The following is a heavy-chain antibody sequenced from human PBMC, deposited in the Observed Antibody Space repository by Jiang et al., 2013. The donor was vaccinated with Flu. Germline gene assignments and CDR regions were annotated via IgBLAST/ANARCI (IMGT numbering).Heavy chain of an antibody. J-gene: IGHJ4*02. V-gene: IGHV1-3*01. CDR2: INAGNGNT. D-gene: IGHD3-22*01. CDR1: GYTFTSYA. Sequence: GAEVKKPGASVKVSCKASGYTFTSYAMHWVRQAPGQRLEWMGWINAGNGNTKYSQKFQGRVTITRDTSASTAYMELGSLRSEDTAVYYCAREYPFTRGRAAGGYYYYFDYWGQGTLVTVSS. CDR3: AREYPFTRGRAAGGYYYYFDY.